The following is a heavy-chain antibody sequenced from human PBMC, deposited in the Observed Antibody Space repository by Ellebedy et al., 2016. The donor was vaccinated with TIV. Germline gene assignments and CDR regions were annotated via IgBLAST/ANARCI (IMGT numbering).Heavy chain of an antibody. V-gene: IGHV3-23*01. CDR2: ISGSGGST. D-gene: IGHD2-21*02. Sequence: GESLKISXAASGFTFSSYAMSWVRQAPGKGLEWVSAISGSGGSTYYADSVKGRFTISRDNAKNSLYLQMNSLRAEDTAVYYCARDSGGIVVVTAILDYWGQGTLVTVSS. CDR1: GFTFSSYA. J-gene: IGHJ4*02. CDR3: ARDSGGIVVVTAILDY.